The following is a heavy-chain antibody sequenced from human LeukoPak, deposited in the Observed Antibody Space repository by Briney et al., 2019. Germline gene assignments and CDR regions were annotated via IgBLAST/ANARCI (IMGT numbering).Heavy chain of an antibody. V-gene: IGHV4-34*01. CDR3: ARGPTGIFDY. J-gene: IGHJ4*02. CDR2: VFHTGST. D-gene: IGHD1-1*01. CDR1: GGSLSASY. Sequence: PSETLSLTCAVSGGSLSASYWSWIRQPPGKGLEWIGEVFHTGSTNYNPSFKSRVTISVDTSKDQFSLNLNSVTAADTAVYYCARGPTGIFDYWGQGILVTVSS.